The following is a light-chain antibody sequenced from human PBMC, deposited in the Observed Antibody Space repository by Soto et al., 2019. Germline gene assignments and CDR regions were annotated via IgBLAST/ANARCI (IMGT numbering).Light chain of an antibody. Sequence: EIVLTQSPGTLSLSPGERATLSCRASQNIGISYWAWYQQKPGRPPRLLIYAASIRATGVPDRFSGTGSGTDFTLAISRLEPEDFAVYYCQQYGNSPLITFGQGTRLEIK. CDR1: QNIGISY. CDR2: AAS. J-gene: IGKJ5*01. V-gene: IGKV3-20*01. CDR3: QQYGNSPLIT.